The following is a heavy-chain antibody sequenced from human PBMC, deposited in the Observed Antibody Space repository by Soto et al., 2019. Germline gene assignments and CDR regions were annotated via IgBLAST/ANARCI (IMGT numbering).Heavy chain of an antibody. CDR1: GFTFRSYS. CDR2: ISSSSSYI. J-gene: IGHJ6*02. CDR3: ASSTYYYGSGSYPDYSYGMDV. V-gene: IGHV3-21*01. D-gene: IGHD3-10*01. Sequence: EVQLVESGGGLVKPGGSLRLSCAASGFTFRSYSMNWVRQAPGKGLEWVSSISSSSSYIYYADSVKGRFTISRDNAKNSLYLQMNSLRAEVTAVYYCASSTYYYGSGSYPDYSYGMDVWGQGTTVTVSS.